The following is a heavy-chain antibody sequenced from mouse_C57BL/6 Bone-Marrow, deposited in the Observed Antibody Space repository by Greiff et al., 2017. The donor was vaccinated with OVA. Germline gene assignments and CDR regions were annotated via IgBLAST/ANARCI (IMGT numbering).Heavy chain of an antibody. CDR3: TRGGYPFAY. CDR2: IDPETGGT. CDR1: GYTFTDYE. J-gene: IGHJ3*01. D-gene: IGHD2-2*01. V-gene: IGHV1-15*01. Sequence: QVQLKESGAELVRPGASVTLSCKASGYTFTDYEMHWVKQTPVHGLEWIGAIDPETGGTAYNQKFKGKAILTADKSSSTAYMELRSLTSEDSAVYYCTRGGYPFAYWGQGTLVTVSA.